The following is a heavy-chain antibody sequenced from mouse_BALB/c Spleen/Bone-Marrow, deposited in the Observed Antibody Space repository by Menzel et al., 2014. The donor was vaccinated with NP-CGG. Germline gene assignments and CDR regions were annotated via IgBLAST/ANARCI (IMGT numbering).Heavy chain of an antibody. J-gene: IGHJ4*01. CDR3: ARGLYYDYDVGAMDY. CDR1: GFSLISYG. Sequence: QVQLKQSGPGLEESSQSLSISCTVSGFSLISYGVHWIRQRPGKGLEWLGVIWPGGSTNYNSALMSRLSISKDNSKSQVFLKVNSLQSDDTAMYYCARGLYYDYDVGAMDYWGQGTSVTVSS. D-gene: IGHD2-4*01. CDR2: IWPGGST. V-gene: IGHV2-9*02.